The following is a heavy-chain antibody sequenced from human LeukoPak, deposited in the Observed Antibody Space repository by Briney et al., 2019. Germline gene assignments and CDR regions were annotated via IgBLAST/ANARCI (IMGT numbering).Heavy chain of an antibody. J-gene: IGHJ4*02. Sequence: GGSLRVSCAASGFTFSSYSMNWVRQAPGKGLEWVSSISSSSSYIYYADSVKGRFTISRDNAKNSLYLQMNSLRAEDTAVYYCARRGSGYTEPIDYWGQGTLVTVSS. CDR3: ARRGSGYTEPIDY. D-gene: IGHD5-12*01. CDR2: ISSSSSYI. CDR1: GFTFSSYS. V-gene: IGHV3-21*01.